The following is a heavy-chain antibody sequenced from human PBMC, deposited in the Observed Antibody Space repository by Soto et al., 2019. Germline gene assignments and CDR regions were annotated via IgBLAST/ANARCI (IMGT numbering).Heavy chain of an antibody. CDR3: AREGGDIVATSGLAYYYGMDV. V-gene: IGHV1-69*04. CDR2: IIPILGIA. D-gene: IGHD5-12*01. Sequence: GASVKVSCKASGGTFSSYTISWVRQAPGQGLEWMGMIIPILGIANYAQKFQGRVTITADKSTSTAYMELSSLRSEDTAVYYCAREGGDIVATSGLAYYYGMDVWGQGTTVTVSS. J-gene: IGHJ6*02. CDR1: GGTFSSYT.